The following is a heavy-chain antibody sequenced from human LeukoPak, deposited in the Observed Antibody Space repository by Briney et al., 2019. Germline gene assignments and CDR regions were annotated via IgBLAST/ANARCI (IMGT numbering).Heavy chain of an antibody. Sequence: GGSLRLSCAASGFTFSSYAMSWVRQAPGKGLEWVSAISGSGGSTYYADSVKGRFTISRDNSKNTLYLQMNSLRAEDTAVYYCAKDKDIVVVPAAEAFDYWGQGTLVTVSS. D-gene: IGHD2-2*01. J-gene: IGHJ4*02. CDR2: ISGSGGST. CDR3: AKDKDIVVVPAAEAFDY. V-gene: IGHV3-23*01. CDR1: GFTFSSYA.